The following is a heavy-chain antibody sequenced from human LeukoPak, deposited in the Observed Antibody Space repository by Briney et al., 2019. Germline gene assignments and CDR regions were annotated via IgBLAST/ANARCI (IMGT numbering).Heavy chain of an antibody. CDR3: AKDQRPMITFGGVIAD. CDR2: ISYDGSNK. D-gene: IGHD3-16*02. J-gene: IGHJ4*02. Sequence: GGSLRLSCAASGFTFRRHGMHWVRQAPGKGLEWVALISYDGSNKYYADSVKGRFTISRDNSKNTLYLQMKGLRAEDTAVYYCAKDQRPMITFGGVIADWGQGTLVTVSS. CDR1: GFTFRRHG. V-gene: IGHV3-30*18.